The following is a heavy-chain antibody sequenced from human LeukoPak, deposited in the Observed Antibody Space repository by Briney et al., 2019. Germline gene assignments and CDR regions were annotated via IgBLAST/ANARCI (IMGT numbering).Heavy chain of an antibody. CDR3: ARAERNDYDILTGYYNNWFDP. Sequence: ASVKVSCKASGGTFSSYAISWVRQAPGQGLEWMGWISAYNGNTNYAQKLQGRVTMTTDTSTSTAYMELRSLRSDDTAVYYCARAERNDYDILTGYYNNWFDPWGQGTLVTVSS. D-gene: IGHD3-9*01. V-gene: IGHV1-18*01. CDR2: ISAYNGNT. CDR1: GGTFSSYA. J-gene: IGHJ5*02.